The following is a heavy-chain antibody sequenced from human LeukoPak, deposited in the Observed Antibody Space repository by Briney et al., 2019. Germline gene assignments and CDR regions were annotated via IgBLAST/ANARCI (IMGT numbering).Heavy chain of an antibody. J-gene: IGHJ4*02. D-gene: IGHD3-22*01. CDR2: IIPIFGTA. CDR3: ARDHQPYYYDSSGYYGVDY. V-gene: IGHV1-69*13. CDR1: GGTFSSYA. Sequence: SVKVSCKASGGTFSSYAISWVRQAPGQGLEWMGGIIPIFGTANYAQKFQGRVTITADESTSTAYMELSSLRSEDTAVYYCARDHQPYYYDSSGYYGVDYWGQGTLVTVSS.